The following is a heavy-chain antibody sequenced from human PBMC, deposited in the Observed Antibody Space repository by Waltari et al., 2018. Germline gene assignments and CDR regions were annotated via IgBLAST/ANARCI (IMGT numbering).Heavy chain of an antibody. CDR2: SIPICGTA. D-gene: IGHD2-15*01. CDR3: ARVAENCSGGSCYWGYFDY. Sequence: QVQLVQSGAEVKKPGSSVKVSCKASGGTFSSYAISWVRQAPGQGLEWMGGSIPICGTANYAQKFQGRVTITADESTSTAYMELSSLRSEDTAVYYCARVAENCSGGSCYWGYFDYWGQGTLVTVSS. V-gene: IGHV1-69*01. J-gene: IGHJ4*02. CDR1: GGTFSSYA.